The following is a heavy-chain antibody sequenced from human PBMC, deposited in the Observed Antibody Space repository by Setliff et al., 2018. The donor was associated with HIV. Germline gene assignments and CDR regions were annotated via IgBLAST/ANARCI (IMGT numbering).Heavy chain of an antibody. CDR3: ARGRHYYGSGSYYPLAY. Sequence: PSETLSLTCAVYGGSFSGYYWSWIRQPPGKGLEWIGGINHSGGTNYNPSPNSRVTISVDSSKNQFSLKLSSVTAADTAVYYCARGRHYYGSGSYYPLAYWGQGTLVTVSS. J-gene: IGHJ4*02. CDR1: GGSFSGYY. D-gene: IGHD3-10*01. CDR2: INHSGGT. V-gene: IGHV4-34*01.